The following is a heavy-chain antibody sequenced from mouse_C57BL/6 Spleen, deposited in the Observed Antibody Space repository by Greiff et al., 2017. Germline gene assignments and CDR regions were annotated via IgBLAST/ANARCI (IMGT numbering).Heavy chain of an antibody. CDR1: GYTFTSYW. D-gene: IGHD2-3*01. Sequence: QVQLQQPGAELVKPGASVKMSCKASGYTFTSYWITWVKQRPGLGLEWIGDIYPGSGSTNYNEKFKSKATLTVDTSSSTAYMQLISLKSEDSAVYYCARLYDGYGYAMDYWGQGTSVTVSS. CDR3: ARLYDGYGYAMDY. CDR2: IYPGSGST. V-gene: IGHV1-55*01. J-gene: IGHJ4*01.